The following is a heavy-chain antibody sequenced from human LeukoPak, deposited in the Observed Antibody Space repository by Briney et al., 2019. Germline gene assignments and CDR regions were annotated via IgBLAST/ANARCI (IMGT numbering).Heavy chain of an antibody. J-gene: IGHJ4*02. CDR2: INPNSGGT. CDR1: GYTFTGYY. CDR3: ARDPTMTTETGFDY. V-gene: IGHV1-2*02. D-gene: IGHD4-11*01. Sequence: GASVKVSCKASGYTFTGYYMHWVRQAPGQGLEWMGWINPNSGGTNYAQKFQGRVTMTRDTSISTAYMELSRLRSDDTAVYYCARDPTMTTETGFDYWGQGTLVTVSS.